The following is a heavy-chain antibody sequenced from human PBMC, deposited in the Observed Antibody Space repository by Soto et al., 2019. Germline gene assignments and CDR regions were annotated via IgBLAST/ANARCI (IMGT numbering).Heavy chain of an antibody. Sequence: GGSLRLSCAASGFTFSDYYMSWIRQAPGKGLEWVSYISSSGSTIYYADSVKGRFTISRDNAKNSLYLQMNSLRAEDTAVYYCARDMRWFGELLDKNDAFDIWGQGTMVTVSS. CDR2: ISSSGSTI. J-gene: IGHJ3*02. V-gene: IGHV3-11*01. D-gene: IGHD3-10*01. CDR1: GFTFSDYY. CDR3: ARDMRWFGELLDKNDAFDI.